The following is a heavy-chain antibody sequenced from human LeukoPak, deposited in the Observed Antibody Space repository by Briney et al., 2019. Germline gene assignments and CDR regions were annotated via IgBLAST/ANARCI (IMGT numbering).Heavy chain of an antibody. V-gene: IGHV4-59*01. CDR1: GGPISSYY. CDR3: ARGFWFDP. CDR2: IYYSGST. J-gene: IGHJ5*02. Sequence: SETLSLTCTVSGGPISSYYWSWIRQPPGKGLEWIGYIYYSGSTNYNPSLKSRVTISVDTSKNQFSLKLSSVTAADTAVYYCARGFWFDPWGQGTLVTVSS.